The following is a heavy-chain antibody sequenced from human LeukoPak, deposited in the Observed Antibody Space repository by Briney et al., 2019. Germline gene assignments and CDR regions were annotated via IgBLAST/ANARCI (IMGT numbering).Heavy chain of an antibody. CDR2: IYPGDSDT. D-gene: IGHD2-15*01. CDR3: ATQLGYCSGVSCYDAFDI. V-gene: IGHV5-51*01. J-gene: IGHJ3*02. CDR1: GYRFTSYW. Sequence: GESLKISCKGSGYRFTSYWIGWVRQMPGKGLEWMGIIYPGDSDTRYSPSFQGQVTISVDKSINTAYLQWSSLKASDTAMYYCATQLGYCSGVSCYDAFDIWGQGTMVTVSS.